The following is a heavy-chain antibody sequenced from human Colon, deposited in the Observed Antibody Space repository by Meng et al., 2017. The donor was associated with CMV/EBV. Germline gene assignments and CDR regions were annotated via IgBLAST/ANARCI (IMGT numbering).Heavy chain of an antibody. CDR2: IRTDGGEK. CDR1: GFSFSDYA. V-gene: IGHV3-30*02. CDR3: AKPIAASL. D-gene: IGHD6-13*01. Sequence: GESLKISCAASGFSFSDYAFHWVRQAPGKALEWVAFIRTDGGEKYYADSVKGRLTISRDDSNSTLYLQMNSLRVEDTAVYHCAKPIAASLWGQGTLVTVSS. J-gene: IGHJ4*02.